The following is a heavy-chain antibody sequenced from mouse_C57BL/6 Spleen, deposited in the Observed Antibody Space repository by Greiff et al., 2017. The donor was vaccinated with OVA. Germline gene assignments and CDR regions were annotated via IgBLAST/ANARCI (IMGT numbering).Heavy chain of an antibody. J-gene: IGHJ1*03. Sequence: EVKLVESGGDLVKPGGSLKLSCAASGFTFSSYGMSWVRQTPDKRLEWVSTISSGGSYTYYPDSVKGRFTISRDNAKNTLYLQMSSLKSEDTAMYYCARPRYYGSSQGYFDVWGTGTTVTVSS. D-gene: IGHD1-1*01. CDR3: ARPRYYGSSQGYFDV. V-gene: IGHV5-6*01. CDR1: GFTFSSYG. CDR2: ISSGGSYT.